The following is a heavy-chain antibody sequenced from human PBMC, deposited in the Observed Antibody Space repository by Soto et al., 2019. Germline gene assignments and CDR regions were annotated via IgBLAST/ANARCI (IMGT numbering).Heavy chain of an antibody. CDR2: ISYGGST. Sequence: QVQLQESGPGLVKPSQTLSLTCTVSGGSINSGGYCWSWFRQHPGKGLAWIGCISYGGSTSYNPSRKSRVTISVDTSKTQFSLKLTSVTAADTAVYYCSRGILVWGQGALITVSS. CDR1: GGSINSGGYC. CDR3: SRGILV. V-gene: IGHV4-31*03. D-gene: IGHD5-18*01. J-gene: IGHJ4*02.